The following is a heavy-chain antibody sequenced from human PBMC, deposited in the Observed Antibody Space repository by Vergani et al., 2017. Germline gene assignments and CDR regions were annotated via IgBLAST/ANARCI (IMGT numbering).Heavy chain of an antibody. J-gene: IGHJ3*02. CDR3: ARFCMGGTNARDI. CDR1: GYTFTDYY. Sequence: QVQLVQSGAEVKKPGASVKVSCKASGYTFTDYYMHWVRQAPGQGLEWMGWINPNSGGTNYAQKFQGGVTMTRDTSSSTAYMELSRLRSDDTAVYYCARFCMGGTNARDIWGQGTMVTVA. CDR2: INPNSGGT. D-gene: IGHD1-26*01. V-gene: IGHV1-2*02.